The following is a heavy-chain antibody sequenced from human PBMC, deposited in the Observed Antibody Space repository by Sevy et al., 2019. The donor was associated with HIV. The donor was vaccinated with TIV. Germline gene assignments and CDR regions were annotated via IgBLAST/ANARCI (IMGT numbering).Heavy chain of an antibody. CDR1: GFTFNSYD. CDR3: SRDLRLRGIYRSDY. J-gene: IGHJ4*02. Sequence: GGSLRLSCAASGFTFNSYDMNWVRRAPGKGLEWISYISGSGNTIYYADSVKGRFTISRDNAKKSLSLQMNSLRAEDTAVYYCSRDLRLRGIYRSDYWGQGTLVTVSS. V-gene: IGHV3-48*03. D-gene: IGHD1-26*01. CDR2: ISGSGNTI.